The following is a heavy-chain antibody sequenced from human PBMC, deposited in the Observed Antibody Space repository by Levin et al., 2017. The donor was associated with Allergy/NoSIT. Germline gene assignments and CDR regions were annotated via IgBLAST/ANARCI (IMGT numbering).Heavy chain of an antibody. J-gene: IGHJ6*02. CDR3: ARVGWTTHPEFQYYYYYGMDV. Sequence: ASVKVSCKASGYTFTSYAMNWVRQAPGQGLEWMGWINTNTGNPTYAQGFTGRFVFSLDTSVSTAYLQISSLKAEDTAVYYCARVGWTTHPEFQYYYYYGMDVWGQGTTVTVSS. D-gene: IGHD3-10*01. V-gene: IGHV7-4-1*02. CDR2: INTNTGNP. CDR1: GYTFTSYA.